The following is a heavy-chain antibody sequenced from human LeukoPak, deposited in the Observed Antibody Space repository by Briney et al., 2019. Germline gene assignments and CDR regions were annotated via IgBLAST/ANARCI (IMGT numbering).Heavy chain of an antibody. Sequence: GASVKVSCKASGHTFTSYDINWVRQAPGQGLEWMGWMNSNSGNTGYAQKFQGRLTITRITSISTAYMELSSLRSEDTAVYYCARGASRSFDYWGQGTLVTVSS. J-gene: IGHJ4*02. V-gene: IGHV1-8*03. CDR3: ARGASRSFDY. CDR1: GHTFTSYD. CDR2: MNSNSGNT. D-gene: IGHD2-15*01.